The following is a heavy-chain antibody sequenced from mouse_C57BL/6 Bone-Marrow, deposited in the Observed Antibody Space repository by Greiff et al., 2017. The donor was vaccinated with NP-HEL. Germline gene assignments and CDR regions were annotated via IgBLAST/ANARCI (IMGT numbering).Heavy chain of an antibody. V-gene: IGHV2-9-1*01. Sequence: VQLQQSGPGLVAPSPSLSITCTVSGFSLTSYAISWVRQPPGKGLEWLGVIWTGGGTNYNSALKSRLSILKDNSKSQVFLKMNSLQTDDTARYYCARKKRGLRRDYAMDYWGQGTSVTVSS. CDR1: GFSLTSYA. CDR2: IWTGGGT. J-gene: IGHJ4*01. CDR3: ARKKRGLRRDYAMDY. D-gene: IGHD2-4*01.